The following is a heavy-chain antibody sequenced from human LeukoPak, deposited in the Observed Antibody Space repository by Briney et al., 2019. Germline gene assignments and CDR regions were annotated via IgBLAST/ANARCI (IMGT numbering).Heavy chain of an antibody. Sequence: PGGSLRLSCAASGFTFSTYWMTWVRQAPGKGLEWVANIKTDGSQTYYLDSVKGRFTISRDNAKNFLSLQLGSLRADDTGAYYCARASMGGRDYHLDSWGQGTLVTVSS. CDR1: GFTFSTYW. CDR3: ARASMGGRDYHLDS. CDR2: IKTDGSQT. D-gene: IGHD4/OR15-4a*01. V-gene: IGHV3-7*01. J-gene: IGHJ4*02.